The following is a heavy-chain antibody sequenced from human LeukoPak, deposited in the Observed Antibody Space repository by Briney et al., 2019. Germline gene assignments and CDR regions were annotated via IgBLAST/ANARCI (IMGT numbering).Heavy chain of an antibody. Sequence: MASETLSLTCTGSGGSISSYYWSWIRQPAGKGLEWIGRIYTSGSTNYNPSLKSRVTMSVDTSKNQFSLKLSSVTAADTAVYYCARDQYYDFWSGYFSGENWFDPWGQGTLVTVSS. CDR1: GGSISSYY. CDR2: IYTSGST. D-gene: IGHD3-3*01. CDR3: ARDQYYDFWSGYFSGENWFDP. J-gene: IGHJ5*02. V-gene: IGHV4-4*07.